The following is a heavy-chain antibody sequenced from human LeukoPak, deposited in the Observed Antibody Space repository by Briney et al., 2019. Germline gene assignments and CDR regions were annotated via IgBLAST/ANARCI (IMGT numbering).Heavy chain of an antibody. CDR3: ARDRIAYYYGSGSYYGLDY. CDR2: IYYSGST. D-gene: IGHD3-10*01. V-gene: IGHV4-59*01. CDR1: GGSISSYY. Sequence: SETLSLTCTVSGGSISSYYWSWIRQPPGKGLEWIGYIYYSGSTNYNPSLKSRVTLSVDTSKDQFSLKLTSVTAADTAVYYCARDRIAYYYGSGSYYGLDYWGQGTLVTVSS. J-gene: IGHJ4*02.